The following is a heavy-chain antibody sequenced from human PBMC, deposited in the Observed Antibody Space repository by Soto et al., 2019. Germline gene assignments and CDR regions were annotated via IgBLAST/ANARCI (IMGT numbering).Heavy chain of an antibody. CDR3: ARDRAVGYYDYVWVSFRDTAFDV. V-gene: IGHV1-69*01. CDR2: IMHICGTA. J-gene: IGHJ3*01. Sequence: QVQLVQSGAEVKKPGSSVKVSCKASGGTFSSYAISWVRQAPGQGLEWMGGIMHICGTANYAQKFQGRVPITADESTSTAHMELSSLRSDDTAGYDWARDRAVGYYDYVWVSFRDTAFDVWGQGTMVTVSS. CDR1: GGTFSSYA. D-gene: IGHD3-16*02.